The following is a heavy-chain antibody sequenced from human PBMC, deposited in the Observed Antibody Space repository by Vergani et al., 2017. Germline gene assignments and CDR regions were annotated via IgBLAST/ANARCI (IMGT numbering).Heavy chain of an antibody. V-gene: IGHV1-2*02. CDR1: GYTFTGYY. CDR3: ASDNWNHYFYYSYGMDV. Sequence: QVQLVQSGAEVKKPGASVKVSCKASGYTFTGYYMHWVRQAPGHGLEWMGWINPNSGGTNYAQKFQGRVTMTRDTSISIAYMELSRLRSDDTAVYYGASDNWNHYFYYSYGMDVWGQGTTVTVSS. D-gene: IGHD1-14*01. CDR2: INPNSGGT. J-gene: IGHJ6*02.